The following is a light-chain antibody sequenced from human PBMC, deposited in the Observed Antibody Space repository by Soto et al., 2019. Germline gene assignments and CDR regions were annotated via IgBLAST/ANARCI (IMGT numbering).Light chain of an antibody. V-gene: IGKV3-20*01. Sequence: EIVLTQSPGTLSLSPGERATLSCRASQSVSSSYLAWYQQKPGQAPRLLIYGASSRDTGIPDRFSGSGSGTDFTLTISRLEPEDFAVYYCQQYGSSPRTFGQGTKVAIK. CDR3: QQYGSSPRT. CDR2: GAS. CDR1: QSVSSSY. J-gene: IGKJ1*01.